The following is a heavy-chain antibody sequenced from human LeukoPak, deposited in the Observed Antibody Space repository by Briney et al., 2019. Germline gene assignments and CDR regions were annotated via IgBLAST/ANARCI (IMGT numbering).Heavy chain of an antibody. CDR2: ISYDGTDK. CDR3: ARDRVVFNRNYAYYFDF. Sequence: GGSLRLSCAASGFTFNNYGMHWVRQAPGKGLEWAAAISYDGTDKHYAHSVKGRFTISRDNSKTTLYLQMNSLRAEDTAVYYCARDRVVFNRNYAYYFDFWGQGTLVTVSS. CDR1: GFTFNNYG. D-gene: IGHD1-7*01. J-gene: IGHJ4*02. V-gene: IGHV3-30*03.